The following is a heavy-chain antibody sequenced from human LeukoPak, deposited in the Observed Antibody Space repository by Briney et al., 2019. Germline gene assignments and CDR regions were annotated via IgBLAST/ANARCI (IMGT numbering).Heavy chain of an antibody. D-gene: IGHD3-16*01. J-gene: IGHJ6*02. CDR3: AKDRSSWDYYYYGMDV. V-gene: IGHV3-23*01. Sequence: GGSLRLSCAASGFTFSSYAMSWVRQAPGKGLEWVSAISGSGGSTYYADSVKGRFTISRDNSKNTLYLRMNSPRAEDTAVYYCAKDRSSWDYYYYGMDVWGQGTTVTVSS. CDR2: ISGSGGST. CDR1: GFTFSSYA.